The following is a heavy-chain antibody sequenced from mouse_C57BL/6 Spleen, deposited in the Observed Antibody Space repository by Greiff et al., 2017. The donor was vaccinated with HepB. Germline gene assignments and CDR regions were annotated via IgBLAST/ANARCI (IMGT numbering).Heavy chain of an antibody. Sequence: VQLQQSGPELVKPGASVKISCKASGYTFTDYYMNWVKQSHGKSLEWIGDINPNNGGTSYNQKFKGKATLTVDKSSSTAYMELRSLTSEDSAVYYCATYYSNYLYAMDYWGQGTSVTVSS. CDR2: INPNNGGT. V-gene: IGHV1-26*01. D-gene: IGHD2-5*01. CDR3: ATYYSNYLYAMDY. CDR1: GYTFTDYY. J-gene: IGHJ4*01.